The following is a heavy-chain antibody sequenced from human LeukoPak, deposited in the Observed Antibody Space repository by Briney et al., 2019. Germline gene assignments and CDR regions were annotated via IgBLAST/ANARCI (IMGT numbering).Heavy chain of an antibody. CDR1: GGSISTHY. D-gene: IGHD6-13*01. CDR3: AVAAAGDSFDY. Sequence: SETLSLTCTVSGGSISTHYWSWIRQPPGKGLEWIGYVHYSGSTNYNPSLKSRVTISVDTSKNQFSLKLSSVTAADTAVYYCAVAAAGDSFDYWGQGTLVTVSS. J-gene: IGHJ4*02. CDR2: VHYSGST. V-gene: IGHV4-59*08.